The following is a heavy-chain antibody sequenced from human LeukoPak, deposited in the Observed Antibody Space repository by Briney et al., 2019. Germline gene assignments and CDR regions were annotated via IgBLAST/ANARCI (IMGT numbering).Heavy chain of an antibody. V-gene: IGHV3-15*01. J-gene: IGHJ4*02. CDR1: GFSFSNAW. D-gene: IGHD4-17*01. CDR3: ITDPGDYENF. CDR2: IKSKSDGEPR. Sequence: GGSLRLSCAASGFSFSNAWMSWVRQAPGKGLEWVGRIKSKSDGEPRDYAAPVRGRFAISRDDSKNTLFLLMNSLKTDDTAVYFCITDPGDYENFWGQGTLVTVSS.